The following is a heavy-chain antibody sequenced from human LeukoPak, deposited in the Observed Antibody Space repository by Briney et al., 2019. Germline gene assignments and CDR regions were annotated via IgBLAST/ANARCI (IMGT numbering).Heavy chain of an antibody. V-gene: IGHV3-21*01. J-gene: IGHJ4*02. CDR1: RFIFSGYT. Sequence: GGSLRLSCAASRFIFSGYTMNWVRHAPGKGLEWVSSISSSSSYIYYADSVKGRFTISRDNAKISLYLQMNSLRAEDTTVYYCARGSDSGSYPSYFDFWGQGTLVTVYS. CDR3: ARGSDSGSYPSYFDF. D-gene: IGHD1-26*01. CDR2: ISSSSSYI.